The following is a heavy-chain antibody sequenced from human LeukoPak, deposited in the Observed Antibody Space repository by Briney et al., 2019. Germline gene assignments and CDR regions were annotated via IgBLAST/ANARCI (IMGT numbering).Heavy chain of an antibody. Sequence: SETLSLTCAVSGGSISSGGYSWSCIRQPPGKGLEWIGYIYHSVSTYYNPSLKSRVTISVDRSKNQFSLKLSSVTAADTAVYYCARVGGDIVVVSAARGQRIGAFDIWGQGTMVTVSS. CDR3: ARVGGDIVVVSAARGQRIGAFDI. CDR1: GGSISSGGYS. CDR2: IYHSVST. V-gene: IGHV4-30-2*01. J-gene: IGHJ3*02. D-gene: IGHD2-2*01.